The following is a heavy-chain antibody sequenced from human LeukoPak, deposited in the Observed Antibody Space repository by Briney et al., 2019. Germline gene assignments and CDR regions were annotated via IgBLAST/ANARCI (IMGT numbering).Heavy chain of an antibody. D-gene: IGHD6-6*01. V-gene: IGHV3-74*01. CDR3: ARDSSYSSSPWHRGYYMDV. Sequence: GGSLRLSCAASGFTFSSYWMHWVRQAPGKGLVWVSRINSDGSSTSYADSVKGRFTISRDNAKNTLYLQMNSLRAEDTAVYYCARDSSYSSSPWHRGYYMDVWGKGTTVTVSS. CDR1: GFTFSSYW. J-gene: IGHJ6*03. CDR2: INSDGSST.